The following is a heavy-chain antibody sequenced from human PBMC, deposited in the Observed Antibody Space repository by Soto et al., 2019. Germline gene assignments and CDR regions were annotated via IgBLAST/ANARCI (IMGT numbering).Heavy chain of an antibody. CDR2: LSSSSYYI. CDR3: ARGDYNEETFDY. Sequence: GVSLRLSFAASGFTFRAYSMNWVRQVPGKGLEWVSSLSSSSYYIYYADSLKGRFTISRDNAKSSLFLQMNSLRAEDTAVYYCARGDYNEETFDYWGQGTPVTVSS. J-gene: IGHJ4*02. D-gene: IGHD1-20*01. V-gene: IGHV3-21*01. CDR1: GFTFRAYS.